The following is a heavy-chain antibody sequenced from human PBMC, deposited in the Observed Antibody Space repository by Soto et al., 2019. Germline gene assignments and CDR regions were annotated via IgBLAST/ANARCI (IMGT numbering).Heavy chain of an antibody. CDR2: IYWDDGK. CDR3: AHYGYSYGSSWFDP. V-gene: IGHV2-5*02. J-gene: IGHJ5*02. CDR1: GFSLSTSGVG. D-gene: IGHD5-18*01. Sequence: QITLKESGPTLVKPTQTLTLTCTFSGFSLSTSGVGVGWIRQPPGKALEWLALIYWDDGKRYSPSLKSRLTITKDTSKNQVVLTMTNMDPVDTATYYCAHYGYSYGSSWFDPWGQGTLVTVSS.